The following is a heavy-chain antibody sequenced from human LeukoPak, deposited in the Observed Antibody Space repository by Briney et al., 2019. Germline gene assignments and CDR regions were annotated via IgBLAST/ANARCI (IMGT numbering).Heavy chain of an antibody. J-gene: IGHJ4*02. CDR1: GGSISSYY. Sequence: SETLSLTCTISGGSISSYYWSWIRQPPGKGLEWIGYIYASGSTTYNPSLKSRVTISIDTSKNHFSLKLSSVTAADTALYYCPRRATMLAGGYFDYWGQGTLVSVSS. CDR3: PRRATMLAGGYFDY. V-gene: IGHV4-4*09. D-gene: IGHD5-12*01. CDR2: IYASGST.